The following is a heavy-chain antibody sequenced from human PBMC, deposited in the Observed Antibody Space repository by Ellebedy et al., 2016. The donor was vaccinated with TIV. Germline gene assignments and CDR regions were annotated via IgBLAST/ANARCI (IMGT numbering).Heavy chain of an antibody. D-gene: IGHD3-9*01. CDR1: GGSFSGYY. J-gene: IGHJ5*02. CDR2: IYYSGST. Sequence: GSLRLXXAVYGGSFSGYYWSWIRQPPGKGLEWIGSIYYSGSTYYNPSLKSRVTISVDTSKNQFSLKLSSVTAADTAVYYCARVCERTYYDILTGYENWFDPWGQGTLVTVSS. V-gene: IGHV4-34*01. CDR3: ARVCERTYYDILTGYENWFDP.